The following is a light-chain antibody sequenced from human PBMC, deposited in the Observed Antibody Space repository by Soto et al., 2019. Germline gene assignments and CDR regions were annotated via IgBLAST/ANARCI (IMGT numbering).Light chain of an antibody. CDR1: QSISSY. J-gene: IGKJ2*01. CDR3: QQSYSTPYT. CDR2: AAS. Sequence: DVRMTQSPSSLSAPVGDRGTITCRASQSISSYLNWYQQKPGKARKLLIYAASRLQSGVPSRFSGSGSGTDFTLTISSLQPEDFATYYCQQSYSTPYTFGQGTKVDIK. V-gene: IGKV1-39*01.